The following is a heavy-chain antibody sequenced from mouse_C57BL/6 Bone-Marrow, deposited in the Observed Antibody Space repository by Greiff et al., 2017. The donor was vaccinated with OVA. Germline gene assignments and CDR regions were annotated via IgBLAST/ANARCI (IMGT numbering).Heavy chain of an antibody. Sequence: VQLQQSGAELAKPGASVKLSCKASGYTFTSYWMHWVKQRPGQGLEWIGYINPSSGYPKYNQKFKDKATLTADKSSSTAYMQLSSLTYEDSVVDYCARDGWLVRFAYWDWGTLITVSA. J-gene: IGHJ3*01. CDR3: ARDGWLVRFAY. V-gene: IGHV1-7*01. D-gene: IGHD2-3*01. CDR2: INPSSGYP. CDR1: GYTFTSYW.